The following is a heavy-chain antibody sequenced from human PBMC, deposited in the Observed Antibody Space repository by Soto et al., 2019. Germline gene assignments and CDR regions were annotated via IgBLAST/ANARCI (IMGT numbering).Heavy chain of an antibody. V-gene: IGHV3-15*01. J-gene: IGHJ4*02. D-gene: IGHD3-22*01. CDR3: STDNKTGDSSGSDY. Sequence: GGSLRLSCAASGFTFSNDWMSWVRQAPGKGLEWVGRIKSITDGGTTDYAAPVKGRFTISRDDSKNTLYLQMNSLKTEDTAVYYCSTDNKTGDSSGSDYWGQGTLVTVSS. CDR1: GFTFSNDW. CDR2: IKSITDGGTT.